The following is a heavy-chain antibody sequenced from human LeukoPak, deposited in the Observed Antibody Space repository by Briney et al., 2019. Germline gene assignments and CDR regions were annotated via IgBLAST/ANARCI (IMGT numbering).Heavy chain of an antibody. CDR2: IIPIFGTA. Sequence: PVKVSCKASGGTFSSNAISWVRQSPGQGLEWRGRIIPIFGTANYAQKCQGRVTSTADESTSTAYMDRSSLRSEDTAVYYCARVQRYDFWSGYVYWGQGNLVTVSS. J-gene: IGHJ4*02. D-gene: IGHD3-3*01. CDR1: GGTFSSNA. CDR3: ARVQRYDFWSGYVY. V-gene: IGHV1-69*13.